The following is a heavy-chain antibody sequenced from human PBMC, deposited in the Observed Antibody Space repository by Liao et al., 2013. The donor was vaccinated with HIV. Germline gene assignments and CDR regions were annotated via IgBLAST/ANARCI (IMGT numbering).Heavy chain of an antibody. CDR1: GGSISSFS. CDR3: ARGGSFFDY. Sequence: QVHLQESGPGLVRPSKTLSLTCTVSGGSISSFSWNWIRQPAGKGLEWIGRVSSSGGTSYNPSLKSRVTMSVDTSKNQFSLNLHSVTAADTAVYFCARGGSFFDYWGQGTLVTVSS. V-gene: IGHV4-4*07. CDR2: VSSSGGT. J-gene: IGHJ4*02. D-gene: IGHD5-12*01.